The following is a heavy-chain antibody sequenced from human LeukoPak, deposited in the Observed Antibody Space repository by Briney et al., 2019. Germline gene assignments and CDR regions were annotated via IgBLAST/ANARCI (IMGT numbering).Heavy chain of an antibody. D-gene: IGHD6-6*01. V-gene: IGHV4-34*01. Sequence: KPSETLSLTCAVYGGSFSGYYWSWIRQPPGKGLEWIGYIHHSGSTFYNPSLKSRITISVDTSKYQFSLRLRSVTAADTAVYYCGSLATPGLYFDYWGLGTLVTVSS. J-gene: IGHJ4*02. CDR1: GGSFSGYY. CDR2: IHHSGST. CDR3: GSLATPGLYFDY.